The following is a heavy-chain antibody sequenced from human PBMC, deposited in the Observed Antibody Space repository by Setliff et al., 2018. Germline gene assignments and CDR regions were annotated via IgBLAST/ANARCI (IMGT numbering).Heavy chain of an antibody. J-gene: IGHJ6*02. CDR1: GDSISSGIYH. CDR2: IYYSGST. CDR3: ARDEGSSYFYGMDV. V-gene: IGHV4-61*10. D-gene: IGHD6-13*01. Sequence: PSETLSLTCTVSGDSISSGIYHWSWIRQSAGKGLEWIGYIYYSGSTNYNPSLKSRVTISVDTSKNQFSLKLSSVTAADTAVYYCARDEGSSYFYGMDVWGQGTTVTVSS.